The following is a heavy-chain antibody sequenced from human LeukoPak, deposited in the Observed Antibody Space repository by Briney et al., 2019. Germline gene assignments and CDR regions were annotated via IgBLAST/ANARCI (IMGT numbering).Heavy chain of an antibody. CDR3: AKGYSSAWFDY. CDR2: ISDSGGTT. Sequence: GGSLRLSCAASGFTFSSYAMSWVRQAPGKGLEWVSVISDSGGTTYYADSVKGRFTISRDNSKNTLYLQMNSLRAEDTAVYYCAKGYSSAWFDYWGQGTLVTVSS. V-gene: IGHV3-23*01. CDR1: GFTFSSYA. J-gene: IGHJ4*02. D-gene: IGHD6-19*01.